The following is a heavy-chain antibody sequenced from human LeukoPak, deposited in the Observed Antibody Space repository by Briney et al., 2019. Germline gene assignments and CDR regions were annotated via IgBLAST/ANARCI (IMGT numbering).Heavy chain of an antibody. J-gene: IGHJ3*02. CDR1: GFTFSSYA. CDR3: AKDRYYYDSSEYDAFDI. CDR2: ISGSGGST. Sequence: GGSLRLSCAASGFTFSSYAMSWVRQAPGKGLESVSAISGSGGSTHYADSVKGRFTISRDNSKNTLYLQMNSLRAEDTAVYYCAKDRYYYDSSEYDAFDIWGQGTMVTVSS. V-gene: IGHV3-23*01. D-gene: IGHD3-22*01.